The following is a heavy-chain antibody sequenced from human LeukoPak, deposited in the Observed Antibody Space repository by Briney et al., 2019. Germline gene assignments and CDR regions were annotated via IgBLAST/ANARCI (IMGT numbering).Heavy chain of an antibody. CDR2: IIPILGIA. CDR3: ARDQIRTIVTYGMVV. CDR1: GGTFSSYA. V-gene: IGHV1-69*04. D-gene: IGHD2-15*01. Sequence: GASVKVSCKASGGTFSSYAISWVRQAPGQELEWMGRIIPILGIANYAQKFQGRVTITADKSTSTAYMELSSLRSEDTAVYYCARDQIRTIVTYGMVVWGQGTTVTVSS. J-gene: IGHJ6*02.